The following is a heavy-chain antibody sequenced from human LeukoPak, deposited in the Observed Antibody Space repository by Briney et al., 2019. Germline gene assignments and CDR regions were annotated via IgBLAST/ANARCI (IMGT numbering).Heavy chain of an antibody. CDR2: IYYSGTT. J-gene: IGHJ4*02. CDR3: ARDEWYYYDSSDY. V-gene: IGHV4-31*03. CDR1: VGSISSGIYY. D-gene: IGHD3-22*01. Sequence: PSETLSLTCTVSVGSISSGIYYWSWIRQHPGKGLEWIGYIYYSGTTFYNPSLKSRVTISIDTSKNQFSLKLTSVTAEDTAVYYCARDEWYYYDSSDYWGQGTLVTVSS.